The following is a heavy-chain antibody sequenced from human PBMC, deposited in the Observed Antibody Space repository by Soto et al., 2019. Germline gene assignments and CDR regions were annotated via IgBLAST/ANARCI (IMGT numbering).Heavy chain of an antibody. CDR2: ISAYNGNT. J-gene: IGHJ4*02. D-gene: IGHD2-21*02. CDR3: ARGLGVVTAIRHGPFDY. CDR1: GYTFTSYG. Sequence: ASVKVSCKASGYTFTSYGISWVRQAPGQRLEWMGWISAYNGNTNYAQKLQGRVTMTTDTSTSTAYMELRSLRSDDTAVYYCARGLGVVTAIRHGPFDYWGQGTLVTVSS. V-gene: IGHV1-18*01.